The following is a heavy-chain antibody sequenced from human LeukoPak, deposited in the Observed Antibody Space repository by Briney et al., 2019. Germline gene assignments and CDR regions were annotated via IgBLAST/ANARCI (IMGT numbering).Heavy chain of an antibody. CDR2: IYYSGST. V-gene: IGHV4-30-4*01. J-gene: IGHJ4*02. CDR3: ASWYNWNDVVFDY. Sequence: SETLSLTCTVSGGSISSGDYYWSWIRQPPGKGLEWIGYIYYSGSTYYNPSLKSRVTISVDTSKNQFSLKLSSVTAADTAVYYCASWYNWNDVVFDYWGQGALVTVSS. D-gene: IGHD1-1*01. CDR1: GGSISSGDYY.